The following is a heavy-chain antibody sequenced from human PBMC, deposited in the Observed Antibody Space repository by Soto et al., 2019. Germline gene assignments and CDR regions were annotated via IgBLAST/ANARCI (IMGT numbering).Heavy chain of an antibody. CDR1: GGTFSSYA. Sequence: QVQLVQSGAEVKKPGSSVKVSCKASGGTFSSYAISWVRQAPGQGLEWMGGIIPILGTANYAQKFQGRVTINADESTSTAYLELSSLRSEDTAVYYCARGRLFVVVGYYGMDVWGQGTTVTVSS. V-gene: IGHV1-69*01. CDR2: IIPILGTA. D-gene: IGHD2-15*01. J-gene: IGHJ6*02. CDR3: ARGRLFVVVGYYGMDV.